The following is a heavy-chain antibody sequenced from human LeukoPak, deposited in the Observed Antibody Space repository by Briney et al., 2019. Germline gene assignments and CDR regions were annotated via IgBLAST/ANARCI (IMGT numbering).Heavy chain of an antibody. D-gene: IGHD2-2*01. CDR3: ARGETSSYDY. CDR1: GFTVSINY. J-gene: IGHJ4*02. Sequence: AGGSLILSCAASGFTVSINYMSWVRQAPGKGMEWVSDIYSGGHTYYADSVKGRFTISRDNSKNTVYLQMNSLRAKDTAVYYCARGETSSYDYWGQGTLVTVSS. CDR2: IYSGGHT. V-gene: IGHV3-53*01.